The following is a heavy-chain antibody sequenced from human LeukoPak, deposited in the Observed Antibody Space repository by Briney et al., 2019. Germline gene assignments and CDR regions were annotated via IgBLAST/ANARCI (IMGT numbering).Heavy chain of an antibody. CDR3: AKASIYDGSGYYYYFDY. V-gene: IGHV3-23*01. J-gene: IGHJ4*02. Sequence: GGSLRLSCAASGFTFSSYAMSWVRQAPGEGLEWVSAVSGSGVSTYYADSVRGRFTISRENSKHTLYRQMNSLRAEDTAVYYCAKASIYDGSGYYYYFDYWGQGTLFTVSS. CDR2: VSGSGVST. D-gene: IGHD3-22*01. CDR1: GFTFSSYA.